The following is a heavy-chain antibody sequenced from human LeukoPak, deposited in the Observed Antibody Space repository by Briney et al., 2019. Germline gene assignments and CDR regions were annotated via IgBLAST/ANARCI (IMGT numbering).Heavy chain of an antibody. CDR1: GFSFSNFA. V-gene: IGHV3-23*01. D-gene: IGHD6-19*01. CDR2: ISYSGGST. CDR3: AKDDRAVAGPNWFDP. J-gene: IGHJ5*02. Sequence: GGSLRLSCAASGFSFSNFAMTWVRQAPGKGLEWVSGISYSGGSTYYADSVKGRFTISRDNSKNTLYLQMNSLRAEDTAVYYCAKDDRAVAGPNWFDPWGQGTLVTVSS.